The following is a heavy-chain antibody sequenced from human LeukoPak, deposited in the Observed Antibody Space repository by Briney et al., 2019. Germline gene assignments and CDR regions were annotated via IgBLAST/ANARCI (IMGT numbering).Heavy chain of an antibody. CDR2: IYYSGST. CDR1: GGSISSYY. V-gene: IGHV4-59*08. J-gene: IGHJ4*02. CDR3: AADLARGYSYGYEPRIDY. D-gene: IGHD5-18*01. Sequence: SETLSLTCTVSGGSISSYYWSWIRQPPGKGLEWIGNIYYSGSTNYNPSLEGRVTISVDTSKNQFSLKLSSVTAADTAVYYCAADLARGYSYGYEPRIDYWGQGTLDTVSS.